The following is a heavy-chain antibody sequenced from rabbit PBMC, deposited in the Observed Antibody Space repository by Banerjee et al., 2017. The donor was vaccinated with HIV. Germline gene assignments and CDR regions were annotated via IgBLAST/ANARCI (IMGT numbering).Heavy chain of an antibody. D-gene: IGHD1-1*01. CDR2: IDPVFSNT. V-gene: IGHV1S7*01. Sequence: QLVESRGGLVTPGGSLKLSCKASGFTISNNYWMNWVRQAPGKGLEWIGYIDPVFSNTYYASWVNGQFTVSSHNAQNSLYLQLNSLPAADTATYFCVRDRANIGGYYGTNYFDLCVQGTLVTVS. CDR3: VRDRANIGGYYGTNYFDL. CDR1: GFTISNNY. J-gene: IGHJ4*01.